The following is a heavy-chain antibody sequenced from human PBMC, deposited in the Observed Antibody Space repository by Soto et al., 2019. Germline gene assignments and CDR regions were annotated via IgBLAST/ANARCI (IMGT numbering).Heavy chain of an antibody. CDR3: AKQTTYYQNWFGT. Sequence: QLQLQESGPGLVKPSETLSLTCTVSGDSIASTTYYWGWVRQPPGKGLEWIGSISYSETTFYNPSLKTRVNISVYTAKNPFSLNPSSVTAADTAFSYCAKQTTYYQNWFGTWGQGTLVTVS. D-gene: IGHD1-7*01. CDR1: GDSIASTTYY. CDR2: ISYSETT. J-gene: IGHJ5*02. V-gene: IGHV4-39*01.